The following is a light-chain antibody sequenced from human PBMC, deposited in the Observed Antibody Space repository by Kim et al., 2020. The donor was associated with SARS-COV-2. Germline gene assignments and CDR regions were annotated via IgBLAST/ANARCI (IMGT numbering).Light chain of an antibody. Sequence: ASVEDRVTITCRARQSIATYVNWYQQKARKAPKFLIHAASSLQSGVPTRFSSSGSGTDFTVTISSLQPEDFATYYCQQSYIIPLTFGGRTKVDIK. V-gene: IGKV1-39*01. CDR1: QSIATY. J-gene: IGKJ4*01. CDR3: QQSYIIPLT. CDR2: AAS.